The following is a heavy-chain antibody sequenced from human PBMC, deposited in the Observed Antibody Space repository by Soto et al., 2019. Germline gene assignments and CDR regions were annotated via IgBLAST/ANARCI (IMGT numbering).Heavy chain of an antibody. CDR2: ISAYNGNT. Sequence: QVQLVQSGAEVKKPGASVKVSCKASGYTFTSYGISWVRQAPGQGLEWMGWISAYNGNTNYAQKLQGRVTMTTDTSTSTAYMELRSLRSDDTAVYYCARDLRWDIVVVPAPYYYYGMDVWGQGTTVTVSS. V-gene: IGHV1-18*01. D-gene: IGHD2-2*01. J-gene: IGHJ6*02. CDR3: ARDLRWDIVVVPAPYYYYGMDV. CDR1: GYTFTSYG.